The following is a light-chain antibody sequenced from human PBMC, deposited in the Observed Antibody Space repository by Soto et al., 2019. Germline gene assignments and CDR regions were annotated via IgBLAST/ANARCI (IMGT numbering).Light chain of an antibody. J-gene: IGKJ1*01. CDR3: MQSVQFPWT. Sequence: DIVMTQTPLSLSVTPGQPASISCKSSQSHLHSDGKNSFYWYLQKPGQPPQLLIYEVSNRFSGGSDRFSGIGSGKSFKMRVSRVEAEDVGVYHCMQSVQFPWTFRQGTEVEIK. V-gene: IGKV2D-29*01. CDR2: EVS. CDR1: QSHLHSDGKNS.